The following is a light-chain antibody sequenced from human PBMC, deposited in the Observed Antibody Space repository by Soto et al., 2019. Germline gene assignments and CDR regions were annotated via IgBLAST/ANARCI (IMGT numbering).Light chain of an antibody. V-gene: IGLV2-23*01. CDR2: EGT. Sequence: QSALTQPASVSGSPGQSITLSCTGASSDVVSYYLVSWYQQYPGKAPKLIIYEGTRRPSGVSDRFSGSNSGNTASLTISGLQAEDEADYYCCSYAGSATLDVVFGGGTKLTVL. CDR1: SSDVVSYYL. CDR3: CSYAGSATLDVV. J-gene: IGLJ2*01.